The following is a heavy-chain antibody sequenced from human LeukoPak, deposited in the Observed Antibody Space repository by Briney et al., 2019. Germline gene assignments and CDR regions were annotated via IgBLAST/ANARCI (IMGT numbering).Heavy chain of an antibody. J-gene: IGHJ4*02. V-gene: IGHV3-74*01. Sequence: GGSLRLSCAASGFTFSSYWMHWVRQAPGKGLVWVSRINSDGSSTSYADSVKGRFTISRDNAKNTLYLQMNSLRAEDTAVYYCASPGLRYFDWLLNWGQGTLVTVSS. CDR3: ASPGLRYFDWLLN. D-gene: IGHD3-9*01. CDR1: GFTFSSYW. CDR2: INSDGSST.